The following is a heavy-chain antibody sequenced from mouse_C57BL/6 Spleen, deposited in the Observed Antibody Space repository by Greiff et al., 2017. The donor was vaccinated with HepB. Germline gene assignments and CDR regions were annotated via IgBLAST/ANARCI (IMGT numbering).Heavy chain of an antibody. J-gene: IGHJ3*01. D-gene: IGHD2-4*01. CDR1: GYTFTDYY. CDR3: ARSDYDSPFAY. CDR2: IYPGSGNT. Sequence: VQLQQSGAELVRPGASVKLSCKASGYTFTDYYINWVKQRPGQGLEWIARIYPGSGNTYYNEKFKGKATLTAEKSSSTAYMQLSSLTSEDSAVYCCARSDYDSPFAYWGQGTLVTVSA. V-gene: IGHV1-76*01.